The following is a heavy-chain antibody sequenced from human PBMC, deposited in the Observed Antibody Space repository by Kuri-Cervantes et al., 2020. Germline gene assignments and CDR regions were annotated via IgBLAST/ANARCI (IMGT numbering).Heavy chain of an antibody. CDR1: GFTFSSYG. D-gene: IGHD1-26*01. Sequence: SLKISCAASGFTFSSYGMHWVRQAPGKGLEWVSGITWNSNNVDYADSVKGRFTISRDNDKNTLYLRMNSLKTEDTAVYYCVRVIGRGATLVMDVWGKGTTVTVSS. CDR3: VRVIGRGATLVMDV. V-gene: IGHV3-9*01. J-gene: IGHJ6*04. CDR2: ITWNSNNV.